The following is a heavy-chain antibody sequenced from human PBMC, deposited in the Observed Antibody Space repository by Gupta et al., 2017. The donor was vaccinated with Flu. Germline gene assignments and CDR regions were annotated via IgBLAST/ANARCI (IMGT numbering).Heavy chain of an antibody. V-gene: IGHV3-23*01. CDR1: GFVFSDSA. CDR3: GKSLWSVEGISDF. Sequence: VRSSRCGGCLVKAGGSLTHSCEGSGFVFSDSAVTWVRHAPGKRLEWLSYISARGGVATHYADSVKGRFTISRDNSKNMVYLQINLLRGDDTAVYYCGKSLWSVEGISDFWGQGSLVTVSS. D-gene: IGHD2-21*01. J-gene: IGHJ4*02. CDR2: ISARGGVAT.